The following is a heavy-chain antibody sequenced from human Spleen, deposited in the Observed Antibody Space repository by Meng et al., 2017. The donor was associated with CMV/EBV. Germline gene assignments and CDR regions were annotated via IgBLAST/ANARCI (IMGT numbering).Heavy chain of an antibody. J-gene: IGHJ4*02. Sequence: LTCTVSGGSISSGAYYWSWIRQHPGKGLEWIGYIYCSGSTYYNPSLKSRITISGDTSKNQFSLKLSSVTAADTAVYYCARVAGFGSDYWGQGTLVTVSS. CDR3: ARVAGFGSDY. V-gene: IGHV4-31*03. D-gene: IGHD3-16*01. CDR1: GGSISSGAYY. CDR2: IYCSGST.